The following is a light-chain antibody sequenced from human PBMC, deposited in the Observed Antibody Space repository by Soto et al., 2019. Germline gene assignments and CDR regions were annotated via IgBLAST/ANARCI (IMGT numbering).Light chain of an antibody. J-gene: IGKJ2*02. Sequence: EIVMTQSPATLSVSPGERATLSCRASQSVSSNLAWYQQKPGQAPRLLIYGASTRATGIPARFSGSGSGTEFTLTISSLQSEDFAVYYCQQYNNWPPGWTFGQGTKLEIK. CDR2: GAS. CDR3: QQYNNWPPGWT. V-gene: IGKV3-15*01. CDR1: QSVSSN.